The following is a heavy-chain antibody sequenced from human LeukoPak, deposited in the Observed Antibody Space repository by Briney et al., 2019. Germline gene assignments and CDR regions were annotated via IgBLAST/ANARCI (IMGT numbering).Heavy chain of an antibody. CDR2: ISGSGGTT. D-gene: IGHD3-3*01. CDR3: ATGHFTIFGVSYGMDV. CDR1: GFTFSSSA. J-gene: IGHJ6*02. V-gene: IGHV3-23*01. Sequence: GGSLRLSGAVSGFTFSSSAMNWVRQAPGKGLEWVSVISGSGGTTYYADSVKGRFTISRDNSKNTLFLQMNSLRAEDTAVYYCATGHFTIFGVSYGMDVWGQGTTVTVSS.